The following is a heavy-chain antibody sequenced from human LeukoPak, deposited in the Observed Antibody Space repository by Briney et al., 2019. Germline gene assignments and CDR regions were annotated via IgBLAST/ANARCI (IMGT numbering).Heavy chain of an antibody. Sequence: GGSLRLSCTASGFTVSSNYMGWVRQAPGKGLEWVPVIYNGDSTYYADSVKGRFTISRDNSKNSLYLQMNSLRAEDTAKYYCAKEGGSIVGGTIPFDHWGQGTLVTVSS. D-gene: IGHD1-26*01. J-gene: IGHJ4*02. CDR2: IYNGDST. V-gene: IGHV3-66*01. CDR3: AKEGGSIVGGTIPFDH. CDR1: GFTVSSNY.